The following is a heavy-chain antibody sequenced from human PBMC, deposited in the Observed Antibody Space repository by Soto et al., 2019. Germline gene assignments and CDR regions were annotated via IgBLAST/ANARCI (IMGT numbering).Heavy chain of an antibody. Sequence: PSETLSLTCAVSGGTFRGFYWTWIRQSPGKGLEWLGDINHVGITNYNPSLKSRVSIPIDTSKSQFSLKLSSVTAADTAVYYCARHDPFYGSNYYYYGMDVWGQGTTVTVSS. J-gene: IGHJ6*02. V-gene: IGHV4-34*01. CDR3: ARHDPFYGSNYYYYGMDV. CDR1: GGTFRGFY. D-gene: IGHD6-19*01. CDR2: INHVGIT.